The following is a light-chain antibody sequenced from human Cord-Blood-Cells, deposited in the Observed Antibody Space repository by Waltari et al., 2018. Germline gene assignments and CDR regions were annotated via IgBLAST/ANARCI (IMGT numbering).Light chain of an antibody. V-gene: IGKV1-9*01. CDR2: AAS. CDR1: QGISSY. CDR3: QQLNSLFT. J-gene: IGKJ3*01. Sequence: IQLTQSPSSLSASVGDRVTITCRASQGISSYLAWYQQKPGKAPKLLIYAASTSQSGVPSRFSGSGSGTDFTLTISSLQPEDFATYYCQQLNSLFTFGPGTKVDIK.